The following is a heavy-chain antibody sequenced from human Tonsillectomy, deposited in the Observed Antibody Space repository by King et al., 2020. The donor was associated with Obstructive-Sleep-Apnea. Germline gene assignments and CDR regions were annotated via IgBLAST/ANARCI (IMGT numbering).Heavy chain of an antibody. CDR3: AKGPYGDYVRLYFDY. Sequence: DVQLVESGGGVVQPGRSLRLSCAASGFTFDYYSMHGVRQAPGKGLECVSSISWVSCVICFSGSVKGRFTISRDNAKNSLYLQMNSLRGEDTALYYCAKGPYGDYVRLYFDYWGQGTLVTVSS. CDR1: GFTFDYYS. CDR2: ISWVSCVI. V-gene: IGHV3-9*01. J-gene: IGHJ4*02. D-gene: IGHD4-17*01.